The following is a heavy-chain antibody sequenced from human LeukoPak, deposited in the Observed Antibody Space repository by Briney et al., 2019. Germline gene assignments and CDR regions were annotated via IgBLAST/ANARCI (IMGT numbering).Heavy chain of an antibody. J-gene: IGHJ4*02. CDR3: ALHGSGRKFDY. CDR2: ISSSGSII. V-gene: IGHV3-11*01. CDR1: GFTFSDYY. D-gene: IGHD3-10*01. Sequence: GGSLRLSCAASGFTFSDYYMSWIRQAPGKGLEWVSYISSSGSIIYYADSAKGRFTISRDNAKNSLYLQMNSLRAEATAVYYCALHGSGRKFDYWGQGTLVTVSS.